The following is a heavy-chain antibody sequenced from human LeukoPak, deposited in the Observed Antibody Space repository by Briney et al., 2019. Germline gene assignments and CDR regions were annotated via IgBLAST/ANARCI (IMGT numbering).Heavy chain of an antibody. CDR2: ISWNSGSI. Sequence: PGGSLRLSCAASGFTFDDYAMHWVRQAPGKGLEWVSGISWNSGSIGYADSVKGRFTISRDNAKNSLYLQMNSLRAEGTALYYCAKDLRYGDYVLDYWGQGTLVTVSS. CDR3: AKDLRYGDYVLDY. J-gene: IGHJ4*02. CDR1: GFTFDDYA. V-gene: IGHV3-9*01. D-gene: IGHD4-17*01.